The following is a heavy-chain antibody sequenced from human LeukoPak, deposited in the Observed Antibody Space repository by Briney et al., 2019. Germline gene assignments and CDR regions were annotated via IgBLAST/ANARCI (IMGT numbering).Heavy chain of an antibody. CDR1: GFTSSSNW. J-gene: IGHJ5*02. CDR2: IQQDGSEK. Sequence: GGSLRLSCAASGFTSSSNWMSWVRQAPGKGLEWVANIQQDGSEKSYVDSVKGRFTISRDHAKNSVYLQMNSLRAEDTAVYYCARGRYYDFYPWGQGTLVTVSS. D-gene: IGHD3-3*01. CDR3: ARGRYYDFYP. V-gene: IGHV3-7*02.